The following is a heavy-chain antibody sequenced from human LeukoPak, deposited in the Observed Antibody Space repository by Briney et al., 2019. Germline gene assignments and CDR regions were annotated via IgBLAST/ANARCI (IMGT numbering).Heavy chain of an antibody. CDR2: IHYSGST. CDR3: ARGFRGDNFDY. J-gene: IGHJ4*02. Sequence: SETLSLTCAVSGYSISSAFYWGWIRQSPGKGLEWVGTIHYSGSTSYNPSLKSRVTISVDTSKNQFSLKLRSVTAADTAVYYCARGFRGDNFDYWGQGTLVTVSS. D-gene: IGHD7-27*01. V-gene: IGHV4-38-2*01. CDR1: GYSISSAFY.